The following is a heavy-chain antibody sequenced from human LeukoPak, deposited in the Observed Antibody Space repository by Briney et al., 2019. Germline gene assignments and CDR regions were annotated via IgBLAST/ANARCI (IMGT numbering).Heavy chain of an antibody. V-gene: IGHV3-33*01. Sequence: PGGSLRLSCAASGFTFSNYGMHWVRRAPGKGLEWVAVIWYDGSNKLYADSVKGRFTSSRDNSKNTLYLQMNSLRAEDTAVYYCARDQSITARPALDYWGQGTLVTVSS. J-gene: IGHJ4*02. CDR2: IWYDGSNK. CDR1: GFTFSNYG. D-gene: IGHD6-6*01. CDR3: ARDQSITARPALDY.